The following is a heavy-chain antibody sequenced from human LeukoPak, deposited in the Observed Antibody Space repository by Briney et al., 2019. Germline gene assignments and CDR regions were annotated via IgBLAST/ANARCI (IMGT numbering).Heavy chain of an antibody. D-gene: IGHD3-10*01. Sequence: GRSLRLSCAASGFFSMYAMHWVRQAPGKGLEWVAAVAYDGKHQYYADSVKGRFTISKDKSKNTLYVSNLRPEDTAVYYCAGGVRGVSSWFDPWGQGTPVTVSS. CDR1: GFFSMYA. CDR3: AGGVRGVSSWFDP. V-gene: IGHV3-30*04. J-gene: IGHJ5*02. CDR2: VAYDGKHQ.